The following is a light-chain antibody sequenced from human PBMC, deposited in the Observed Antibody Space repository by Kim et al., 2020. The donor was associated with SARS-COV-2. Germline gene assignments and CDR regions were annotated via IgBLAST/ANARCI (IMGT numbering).Light chain of an antibody. CDR1: SSDVSRYNY. J-gene: IGLJ2*01. CDR2: DVS. CDR3: SSYAGSNDLV. Sequence: GQSVDISFTGTSSDVSRYNYVSWYQHHPGEAPNLIIYDVSKRPTGVPDRFSGAKSGNTASLTVSGLQAEDEADYYCSSYAGSNDLVFGGGTQLTVL. V-gene: IGLV2-8*01.